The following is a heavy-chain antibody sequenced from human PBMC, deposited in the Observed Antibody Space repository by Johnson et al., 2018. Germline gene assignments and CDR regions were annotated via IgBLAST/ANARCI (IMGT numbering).Heavy chain of an antibody. CDR1: GFIFSSYG. Sequence: QVQLVESGGGVVQPGRSLRLSCAASGFIFSSYGMHWVRQAPGKGLEWVAVISYDGSTKYYADSVKGRFTISRDNAKNSLYLQMNSLRAEDTAVYYCARGLVVVAATGAFDIWGQGTMVTVSS. V-gene: IGHV3-30*03. CDR3: ARGLVVVAATGAFDI. CDR2: ISYDGSTK. J-gene: IGHJ3*02. D-gene: IGHD2-15*01.